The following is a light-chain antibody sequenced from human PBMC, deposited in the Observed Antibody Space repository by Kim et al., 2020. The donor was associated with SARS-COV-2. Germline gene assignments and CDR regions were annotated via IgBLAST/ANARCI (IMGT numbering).Light chain of an antibody. J-gene: IGKJ1*01. CDR3: QKYDTAPWT. CDR1: QGIKNY. V-gene: IGKV1-27*01. CDR2: AAS. Sequence: GDRVTITCRASQGIKNYVAWYQQKPGKVPEVLIYAASTLQSGVPSRFGGSGSGTTFTLTINSLQPEDVATYYCQKYDTAPWTFGQGTKVDIK.